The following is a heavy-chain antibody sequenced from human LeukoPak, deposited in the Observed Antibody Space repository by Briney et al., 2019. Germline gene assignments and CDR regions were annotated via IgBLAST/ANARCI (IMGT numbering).Heavy chain of an antibody. CDR3: ARDGPVAGVELDQ. J-gene: IGHJ4*02. CDR1: GFPFDNYG. V-gene: IGHV3-20*04. CDR2: ITWNGGIT. Sequence: GGSLRLSCAASGFPFDNYGMAWVRQAPGKGLEWVSGITWNGGITAYADSVKGRFTVSRDNAKNSLYLLMNSLRAEDTALYYCARDGPVAGVELDQWGQGTLVTVSS. D-gene: IGHD6-19*01.